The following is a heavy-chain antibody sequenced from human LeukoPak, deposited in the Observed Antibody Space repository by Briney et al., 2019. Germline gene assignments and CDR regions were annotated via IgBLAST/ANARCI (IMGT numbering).Heavy chain of an antibody. V-gene: IGHV4-39*07. Sequence: PSETLSLTCTVSGGSISSSSYYWGWIRQPPGKGLEWIGSIYYSGSTYYNPSLKSRVTISVDTSKNQFSLKLSSVTAADTAVYYCARGGYYLGAFDIWGQGTMVTVSS. CDR1: GGSISSSSYY. CDR2: IYYSGST. D-gene: IGHD3-22*01. J-gene: IGHJ3*02. CDR3: ARGGYYLGAFDI.